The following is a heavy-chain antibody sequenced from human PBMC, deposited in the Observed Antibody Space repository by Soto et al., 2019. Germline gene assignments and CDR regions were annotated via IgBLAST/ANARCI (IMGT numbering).Heavy chain of an antibody. Sequence: PGGSLRLSCAASGLTVSTNYMSWVRQAPGKGLEWLSVIYSDGSTFYADSVKGRFTISRDNSKNTLYLQMNSLRAEDTAVYYCARSIVLVVAGGHHWDAFDMWGQGTVVTVSS. CDR3: ARSIVLVVAGGHHWDAFDM. J-gene: IGHJ3*02. D-gene: IGHD2-15*01. V-gene: IGHV3-53*01. CDR2: IYSDGST. CDR1: GLTVSTNY.